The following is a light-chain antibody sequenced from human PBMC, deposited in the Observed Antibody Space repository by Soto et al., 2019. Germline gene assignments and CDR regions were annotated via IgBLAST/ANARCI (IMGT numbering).Light chain of an antibody. CDR1: QSVNSGY. J-gene: IGKJ1*01. CDR3: QPYGSSPRT. Sequence: EIVLTQSPGTLSLSPGERATLSCRASQSVNSGYLAWYQLTPGQAPRLLIYDTSTRANGIPDSFSGSGSGTDFTLTISSLEPEDCGVFYCQPYGSSPRTFGQGTKVEIK. V-gene: IGKV3-20*01. CDR2: DTS.